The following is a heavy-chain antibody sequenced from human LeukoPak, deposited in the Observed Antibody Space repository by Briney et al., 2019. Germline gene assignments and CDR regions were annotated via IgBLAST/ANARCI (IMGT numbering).Heavy chain of an antibody. CDR1: GFTFSSSA. CDR2: ISNNGGYT. CDR3: AKDQGRSFGDLAPNWFDP. Sequence: GGSLRLSCAASGFTFSSSAMSWVRQAPGKGLEWVSAISNNGGYTYYADSVQGRFTISRDNSKNTLYLQMNSLRAEDTAVYYCAKDQGRSFGDLAPNWFDPWGQGTLVTVSS. D-gene: IGHD2-21*02. V-gene: IGHV3-23*01. J-gene: IGHJ5*02.